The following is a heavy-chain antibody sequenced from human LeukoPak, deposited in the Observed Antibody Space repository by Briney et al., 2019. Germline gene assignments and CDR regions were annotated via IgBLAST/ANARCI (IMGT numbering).Heavy chain of an antibody. D-gene: IGHD5-18*01. CDR2: INHSGST. Sequence: SETLSLTCAVYGGSFSGYYWSWIRQPPGKGLEWIGEINHSGSTNYNPSLKSRVTISVDTSKNQFSLKLSSVTAADTAVYYCARDGTAMVTIHQDYFDYWGQGTLVTVSS. CDR3: ARDGTAMVTIHQDYFDY. J-gene: IGHJ4*02. V-gene: IGHV4-34*01. CDR1: GGSFSGYY.